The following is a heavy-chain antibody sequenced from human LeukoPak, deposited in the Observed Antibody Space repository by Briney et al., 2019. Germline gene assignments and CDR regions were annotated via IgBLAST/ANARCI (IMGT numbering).Heavy chain of an antibody. CDR3: ARATAGYCSGGSCYTGAFDI. D-gene: IGHD2-15*01. J-gene: IGHJ3*02. V-gene: IGHV3-21*01. CDR2: ISSSSSYI. CDR1: GFTFSSYS. Sequence: GGSLRLSCAASGFTFSSYSMNWVRQAPGKGLEWVSSISSSSSYIYYADSVKGRFTISRDNAKNSLYLQMNSLRAEDTAVYYCARATAGYCSGGSCYTGAFDIWGQGTMVTVSS.